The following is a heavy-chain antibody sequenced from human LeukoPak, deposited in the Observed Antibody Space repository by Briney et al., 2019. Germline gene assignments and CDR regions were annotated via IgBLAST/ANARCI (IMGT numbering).Heavy chain of an antibody. CDR1: EFTFSSYA. J-gene: IGHJ6*03. Sequence: GGSLRLSCAASEFTFSSYAMSWVRQAPGKGLEWVSAISGSGGSTYYADSVKGRFTISRDNSKNTLYPQMNSLRAEDTAVYYCAKGDWNYYYYMDVWGKGTTVTVSS. V-gene: IGHV3-23*01. D-gene: IGHD3/OR15-3a*01. CDR3: AKGDWNYYYYMDV. CDR2: ISGSGGST.